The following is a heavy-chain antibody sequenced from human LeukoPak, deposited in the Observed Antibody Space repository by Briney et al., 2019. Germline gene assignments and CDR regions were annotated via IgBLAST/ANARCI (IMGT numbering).Heavy chain of an antibody. CDR2: ISSSSSYI. V-gene: IGHV3-21*01. CDR3: ARDSGLRSFDY. Sequence: GGSLRLSCGASGFTFSSYAMSWVRQAPGKGLEWVSSISSSSSYIYYADSVKGRFTISRDNAKNSLYLQMNSLRAEDTAVYYCARDSGLRSFDYWGQGTLVTVSS. J-gene: IGHJ4*02. CDR1: GFTFSSYA. D-gene: IGHD1-26*01.